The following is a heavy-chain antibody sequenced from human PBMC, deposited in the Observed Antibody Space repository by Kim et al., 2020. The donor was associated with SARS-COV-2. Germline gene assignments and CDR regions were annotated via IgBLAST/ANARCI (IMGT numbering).Heavy chain of an antibody. CDR1: GYTFTSYA. J-gene: IGHJ5*02. D-gene: IGHD5-12*01. CDR3: ARATSGYDRRDLDP. CDR2: INAGNGNT. V-gene: IGHV1-3*01. Sequence: ASVKVSCKASGYTFTSYAMHWVRQAPGQRLEWMGWINAGNGNTKYSQKFQGRVTITRDTSASTAYMEMSSLRSEDTAVYYCARATSGYDRRDLDPWGQGTLVTVSS.